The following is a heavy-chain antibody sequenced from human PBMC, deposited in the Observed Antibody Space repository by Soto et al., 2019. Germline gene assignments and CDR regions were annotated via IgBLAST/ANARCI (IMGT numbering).Heavy chain of an antibody. V-gene: IGHV1-3*01. CDR3: TRDGPVVGATDFDY. Sequence: VQLVQSGAEVKKPGASVRVSCKASGYSFDKSAMHWVRQAPGQSLEWMGWINAGNGNTRYSESFQGRVALTRDTSASTGFMELSSLRSDDTAVYYCTRDGPVVGATDFDYWGQGTLVTVSS. CDR2: INAGNGNT. D-gene: IGHD1-26*01. CDR1: GYSFDKSA. J-gene: IGHJ4*02.